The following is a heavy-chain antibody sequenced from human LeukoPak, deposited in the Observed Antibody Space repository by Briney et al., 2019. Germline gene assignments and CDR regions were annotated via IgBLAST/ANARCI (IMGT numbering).Heavy chain of an antibody. CDR2: VYFSGST. Sequence: SETLSLTCTVSGDSIRTTRYWGWIRQPPGKGLEWIGAVYFSGSTYYNPSLKSRVIISVDTSKNQFSLKLTSVTAADTAVYYCATQGYNNQTMDVWGQGTTVTVSS. CDR1: GDSIRTTRY. V-gene: IGHV4-39*01. D-gene: IGHD5-24*01. J-gene: IGHJ6*02. CDR3: ATQGYNNQTMDV.